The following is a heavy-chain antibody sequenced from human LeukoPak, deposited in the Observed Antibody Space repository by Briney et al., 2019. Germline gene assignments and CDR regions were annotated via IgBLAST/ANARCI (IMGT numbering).Heavy chain of an antibody. CDR3: ARSGIVGATRWFDP. Sequence: GGSLRLSCAASGFTFSSYRMDWVRQAPGKGLEWVASISGGSSYIFYADSMKGRFTISRDNAKNSLYLQMNSLRAEDTAVYYCARSGIVGATRWFDPWGQGTLVTVSS. CDR1: GFTFSSYR. CDR2: ISGGSSYI. D-gene: IGHD1-26*01. V-gene: IGHV3-21*01. J-gene: IGHJ5*02.